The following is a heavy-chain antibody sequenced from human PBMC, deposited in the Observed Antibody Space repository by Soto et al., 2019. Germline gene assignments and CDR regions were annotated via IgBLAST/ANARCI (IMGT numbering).Heavy chain of an antibody. J-gene: IGHJ4*02. D-gene: IGHD3-22*01. Sequence: VGFLRLAYAMSGFIFRNYGMHWVSQAPGEGLEWVALIYYDGSYENYGDSVKGRFSLSRDNSRGTPWMQMNSLRVGDTAVYCCAEAGGGGYDSNNDHSSGLLMGPSWGQGT. CDR1: GFIFRNYG. CDR2: IYYDGSYE. V-gene: IGHV3-33*01. CDR3: AEAGGGGYDSNNDHSSGLLMGPS.